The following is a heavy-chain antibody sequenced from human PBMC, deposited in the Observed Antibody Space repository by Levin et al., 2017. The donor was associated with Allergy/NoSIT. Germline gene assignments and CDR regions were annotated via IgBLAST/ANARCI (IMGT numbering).Heavy chain of an antibody. D-gene: IGHD4/OR15-4a*01. CDR3: ARVRSWAFDI. Sequence: SETLSLTCTVSGGSISSSSYYWGWIRQPPGKGLEWIGSIYYSGSTYYNPSLKSRVTISVDTSKNQFSLKLSSVTAADTAVYYCARVRSWAFDIWGQGTMVTVSS. CDR1: GGSISSSSYY. J-gene: IGHJ3*02. V-gene: IGHV4-39*01. CDR2: IYYSGST.